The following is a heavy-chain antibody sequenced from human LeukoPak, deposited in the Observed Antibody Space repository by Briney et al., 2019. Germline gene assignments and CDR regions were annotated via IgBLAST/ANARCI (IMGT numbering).Heavy chain of an antibody. V-gene: IGHV3-7*03. J-gene: IGHJ4*02. CDR3: VRNLAVAGACFDS. CDR2: IKQDGSDR. D-gene: IGHD6-19*01. CDR1: GFTFRNYW. Sequence: GGSLRLSCAASGFTFRNYWMSWVRQVPGTGLEWVANIKQDGSDRNYVTSVRGRFTISRDNAESSLYLQMNSLRAEDTAVYYCVRNLAVAGACFDSWGQGTLVTVSS.